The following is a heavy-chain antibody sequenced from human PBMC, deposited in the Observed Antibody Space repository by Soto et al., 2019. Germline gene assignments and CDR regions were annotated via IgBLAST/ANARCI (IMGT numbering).Heavy chain of an antibody. D-gene: IGHD1-26*01. CDR2: ISAYNGNT. CDR3: ARVCPERSYWYLASCYYYGMDV. Sequence: ASVKVSCKASGYTFTSYGISWVRQAPGQGLEWMGWISAYNGNTSYAQKLQGRVTMTTDTSTSTAYMELRSLRSDDTAVYYCARVCPERSYWYLASCYYYGMDVWGQGTTVTVSS. V-gene: IGHV1-18*01. CDR1: GYTFTSYG. J-gene: IGHJ6*02.